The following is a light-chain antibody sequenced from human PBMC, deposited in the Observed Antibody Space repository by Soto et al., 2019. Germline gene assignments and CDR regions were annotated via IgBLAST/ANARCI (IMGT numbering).Light chain of an antibody. CDR2: GAS. J-gene: IGKJ1*01. Sequence: EIVLTPSPGTLSLSPGERATLSCRASQSVSSSYLAWYQQKPGQAPRXLIYGASNRATGIPDRFSGSGSGTDFTLTISRLEPEDFAVYYCQQYGSSGTFGQGTKVDIK. CDR1: QSVSSSY. CDR3: QQYGSSGT. V-gene: IGKV3-20*01.